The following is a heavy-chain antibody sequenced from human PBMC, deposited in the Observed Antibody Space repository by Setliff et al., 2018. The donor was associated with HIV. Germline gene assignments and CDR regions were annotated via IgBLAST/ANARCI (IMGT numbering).Heavy chain of an antibody. D-gene: IGHD3-16*01. V-gene: IGHV1-46*01. J-gene: IGHJ4*02. CDR1: GYSFTSDY. CDR3: ARGGGSSAYPPFEY. CDR2: INPTGAST. Sequence: GASVKVSCKASGYSFTSDYMHWVRQAPGQGLEWMGIINPTGASTTYAQQFQGRVTMTRDTSTGTVYMELSSLRSEDTAVYFCARGGGSSAYPPFEYWGQGTLVTVSS.